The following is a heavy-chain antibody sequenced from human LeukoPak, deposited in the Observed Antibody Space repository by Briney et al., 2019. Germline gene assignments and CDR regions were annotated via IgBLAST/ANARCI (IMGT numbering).Heavy chain of an antibody. CDR1: GFTVGNNY. CDR3: ARDPPAVSVNTYA. Sequence: GGSLRLSCAASGFTVGNNYMNWVRQAPGKGLEWVSLIFSHGETSYADSVKGRFTISRDNSKNTLYLQMNGLRVEDTAVYYCARDPPAVSVNTYAWGQGTLVTVSS. J-gene: IGHJ4*02. V-gene: IGHV3-66*01. D-gene: IGHD2-8*01. CDR2: IFSHGET.